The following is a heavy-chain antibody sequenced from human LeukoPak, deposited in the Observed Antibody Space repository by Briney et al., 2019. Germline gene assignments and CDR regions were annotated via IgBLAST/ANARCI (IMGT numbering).Heavy chain of an antibody. V-gene: IGHV1-69*05. CDR3: AREEGPHTGMDV. Sequence: GSSVKVSCKASGGTFSSYAISWVRQAPGQGLEWMGGIIPIFGTANYAQKFQGRVTITTDESTSTAYMELSSLRSEDTAVYYCAREEGPHTGMDVWGNGTTVTVSS. J-gene: IGHJ6*04. CDR2: IIPIFGTA. CDR1: GGTFSSYA.